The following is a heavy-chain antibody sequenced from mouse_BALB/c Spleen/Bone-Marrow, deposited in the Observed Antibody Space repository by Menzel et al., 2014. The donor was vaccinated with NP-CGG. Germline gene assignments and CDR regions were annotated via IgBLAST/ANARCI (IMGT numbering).Heavy chain of an antibody. D-gene: IGHD2-14*01. CDR3: ARYRLGTYFDY. CDR1: GFDIKDTY. Sequence: DVKLVESGAELVKPGASVKLSCTASGFDIKDTYMHWVKQRPEQGLEWIGRIDPANGNTKYDPKFQGKATITADTSSNTAYLQLSGLTSEDTAVYYCARYRLGTYFDYWGQGTTLTVSS. J-gene: IGHJ2*01. CDR2: IDPANGNT. V-gene: IGHV14-3*02.